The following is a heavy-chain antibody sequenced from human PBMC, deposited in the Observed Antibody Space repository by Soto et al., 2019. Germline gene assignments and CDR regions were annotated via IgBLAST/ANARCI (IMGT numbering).Heavy chain of an antibody. J-gene: IGHJ5*02. CDR1: GGSISSYY. D-gene: IGHD3-9*01. V-gene: IGHV4-59*01. Sequence: SETLSLTCTGSGGSISSYYWSWIRQPPGKGLEWIGYIYYSGSTNYNPSLKSRVTISVDTSKNQFSLKLSSVTAADTAVYYCARGTPYYDILTGNRYNWFDPWGQGTLVTVSS. CDR3: ARGTPYYDILTGNRYNWFDP. CDR2: IYYSGST.